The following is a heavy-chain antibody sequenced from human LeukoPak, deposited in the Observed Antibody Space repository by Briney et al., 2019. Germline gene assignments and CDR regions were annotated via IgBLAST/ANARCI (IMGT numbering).Heavy chain of an antibody. CDR1: GFTFSSYG. CDR2: IRYDGSDK. J-gene: IGHJ3*02. Sequence: PGGSLRLSCAASGFTFSSYGMHWVRQAPGKGPEWVTFIRYDGSDKYYADSVKGRFTISRDNSKNTLYLQMNSLRAEDTAVYYCAKGGSGSYLDVFDIWGQGTMVIVSS. D-gene: IGHD1-26*01. V-gene: IGHV3-30*02. CDR3: AKGGSGSYLDVFDI.